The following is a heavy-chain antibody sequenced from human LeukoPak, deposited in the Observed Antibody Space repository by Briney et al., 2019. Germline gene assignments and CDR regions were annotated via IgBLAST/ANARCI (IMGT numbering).Heavy chain of an antibody. CDR2: INWNGGST. CDR3: ARDSVATMSYYYYYYMDV. V-gene: IGHV3-20*04. J-gene: IGHJ6*03. CDR1: GFTFDDYG. D-gene: IGHD5-12*01. Sequence: GGSLRLSCAASGFTFDDYGMSWVRQAPGKGLEWVSGINWNGGSTGYADSVKGRFTISRDNAKNSLYLQMNSLRAEDTAVYYCARDSVATMSYYYYYYMDVWGKGTTVTVSS.